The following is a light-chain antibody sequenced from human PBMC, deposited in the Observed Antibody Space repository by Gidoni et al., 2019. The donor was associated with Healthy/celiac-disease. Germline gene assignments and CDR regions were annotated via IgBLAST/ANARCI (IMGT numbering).Light chain of an antibody. CDR2: AAS. Sequence: IQMTQSPSSVSASVGDRVTITCRASQGISSWLAWYHQKPGKAPKLLIYAASSLQSGVPSRFSGSGSGTDFTLTISSLKLEDFATYYCQQANSFTPLFTFGPGTKVDIK. V-gene: IGKV1-12*01. CDR3: QQANSFTPLFT. J-gene: IGKJ3*01. CDR1: QGISSW.